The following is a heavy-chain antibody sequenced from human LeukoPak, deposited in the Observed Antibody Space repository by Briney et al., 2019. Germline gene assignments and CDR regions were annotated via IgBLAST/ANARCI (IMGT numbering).Heavy chain of an antibody. D-gene: IGHD6-13*01. Sequence: GGSLRLSCAASEFTFSDYYMSWIRQAPGKGLEWVSYISGSGSTIYYADSVKGRFTISRDNAKNSLYLQMNSLRAEDTAVYYCARGRLKTGIAAAGTFDFDYWGQGTLVTVSS. V-gene: IGHV3-11*04. CDR3: ARGRLKTGIAAAGTFDFDY. CDR2: ISGSGSTI. CDR1: EFTFSDYY. J-gene: IGHJ4*02.